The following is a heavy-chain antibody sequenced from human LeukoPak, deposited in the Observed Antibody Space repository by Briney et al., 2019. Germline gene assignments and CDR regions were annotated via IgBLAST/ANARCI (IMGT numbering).Heavy chain of an antibody. V-gene: IGHV3-30*18. Sequence: PGRSLRLSCAASGFTFSSYGMHWVRQAPGKGLEWVAVISYDGSNKYYADSVKGRFTFSRDNSKNTLYLQMNSLRAEDTAVYYCAKVAGIQLQYYYGMDVWGQGTTVTVSS. J-gene: IGHJ6*02. CDR3: AKVAGIQLQYYYGMDV. CDR1: GFTFSSYG. CDR2: ISYDGSNK. D-gene: IGHD5-18*01.